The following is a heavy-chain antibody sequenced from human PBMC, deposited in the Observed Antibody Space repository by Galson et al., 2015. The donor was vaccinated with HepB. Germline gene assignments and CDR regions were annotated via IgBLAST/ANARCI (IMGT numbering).Heavy chain of an antibody. CDR2: IRTKANNYAT. J-gene: IGHJ4*02. CDR1: GFNFGGSA. CDR3: SRLGDFSGYSSR. V-gene: IGHV3-73*01. D-gene: IGHD5-12*01. Sequence: LRLSCAASGFNFGGSAIHWIRQASGKGPEWVGRIRTKANNYATSYVPSLEGRFTISRDDSKNMAYLHMKSLKADDTAVYYCSRLGDFSGYSSRWGQGTQVTVSS.